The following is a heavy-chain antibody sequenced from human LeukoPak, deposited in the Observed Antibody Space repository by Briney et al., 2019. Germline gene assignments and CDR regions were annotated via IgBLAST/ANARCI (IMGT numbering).Heavy chain of an antibody. CDR3: ARRRSFWSGYYAYGMDV. CDR1: GGSISSYY. J-gene: IGHJ6*02. Sequence: SETLSHTCTVSGGSISSYYWSWIRQPPGKGLEWIGYIYYSGSTNYNPSLKSRVTISVDTSKNQFSLKLSSVTAADTAVYYCARRRSFWSGYYAYGMDVWGQGTTVTVSS. D-gene: IGHD3-3*01. CDR2: IYYSGST. V-gene: IGHV4-59*01.